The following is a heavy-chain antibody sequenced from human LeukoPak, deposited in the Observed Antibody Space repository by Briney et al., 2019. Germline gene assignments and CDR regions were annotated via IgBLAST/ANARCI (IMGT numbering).Heavy chain of an antibody. CDR1: GFTFSSYS. J-gene: IGHJ4*02. CDR3: ARLAAAYHFDY. CDR2: ISSSSSYI. V-gene: IGHV3-21*01. Sequence: GGSLRLSCAASGFTFSSYSMNWVRQAPGKGLEWVSSISSSSSYIYYADSVKGRFTISRGNAKNSLYLQMNSLRAEDTAVYYCARLAAAYHFDYWGQGTLVTVSS. D-gene: IGHD6-13*01.